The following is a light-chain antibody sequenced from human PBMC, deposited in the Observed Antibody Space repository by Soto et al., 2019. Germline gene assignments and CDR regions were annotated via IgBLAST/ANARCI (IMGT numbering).Light chain of an antibody. J-gene: IGLJ1*01. Sequence: SYELTQPPSVSVAPGQTARMTCEGNNIATKSVHWYQQKPGQAPVLVVYDGSDRPSGIPDRFSGSNSANTATLTISRVEAGDEADYYCQVWDALSDHYVFGTGTKVTVL. CDR3: QVWDALSDHYV. CDR1: NIATKS. CDR2: DGS. V-gene: IGLV3-21*02.